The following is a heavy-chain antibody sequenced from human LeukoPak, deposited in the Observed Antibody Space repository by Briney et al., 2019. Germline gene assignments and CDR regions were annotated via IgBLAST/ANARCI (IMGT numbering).Heavy chain of an antibody. Sequence: GESLKISCKGSGYSFTSYWIGWVRQMPGKGLEWMGIIYPGDSDTRYSPSFQGQVTISADKSISTAYLQWSSLKASDTAMYYCARLNEPDIVLMVYAEGAFDIWGQGTMVTVSS. J-gene: IGHJ3*02. CDR2: IYPGDSDT. CDR1: GYSFTSYW. V-gene: IGHV5-51*01. D-gene: IGHD2-8*01. CDR3: ARLNEPDIVLMVYAEGAFDI.